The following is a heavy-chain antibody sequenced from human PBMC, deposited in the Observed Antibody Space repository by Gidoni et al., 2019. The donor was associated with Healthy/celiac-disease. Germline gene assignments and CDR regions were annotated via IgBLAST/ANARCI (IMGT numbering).Heavy chain of an antibody. J-gene: IGHJ6*02. CDR3: AKDEGYCSGGSCYYSGSRQNYYYYYGMDV. CDR1: GFTFDDYT. Sequence: EVQLVESGGVVVQPGGSLRLSCAASGFTFDDYTMHWVRQAPGKGLEWVSLISWDGGSTYYADSVKGRFTISRDNSKNSLYLQMNSLRTEDTALYYCAKDEGYCSGGSCYYSGSRQNYYYYYGMDVWGQGTTVTVSS. CDR2: ISWDGGST. V-gene: IGHV3-43*01. D-gene: IGHD2-15*01.